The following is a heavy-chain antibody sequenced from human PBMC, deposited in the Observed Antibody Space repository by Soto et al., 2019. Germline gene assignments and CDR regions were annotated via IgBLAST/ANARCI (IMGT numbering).Heavy chain of an antibody. Sequence: HWVSKETGKGLEWGGVIWYDGSNKYYADSVKVRFTISRDNSKNTLYLQMNSLRAEDTAVYYCARKRYCSSTSCYTLPLWGAFDIWGQGTMVIVSS. D-gene: IGHD2-2*02. J-gene: IGHJ3*02. CDR3: ARKRYCSSTSCYTLPLWGAFDI. CDR2: IWYDGSNK. V-gene: IGHV3-33*01.